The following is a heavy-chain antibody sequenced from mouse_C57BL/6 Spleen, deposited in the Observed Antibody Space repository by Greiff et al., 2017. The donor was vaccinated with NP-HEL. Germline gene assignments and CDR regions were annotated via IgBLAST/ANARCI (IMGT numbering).Heavy chain of an antibody. CDR1: GFTFSDYY. CDR2: INYDGSST. D-gene: IGHD1-1*01. V-gene: IGHV5-16*01. Sequence: EVQLVESEGGLVQPGSSMKLSCTASGFTFSDYYMAWVRQVPEKGLEWVANINYDGSSTYYLDSLKSRFIISRDNAKNILYLQMSSLKSEDTATYYCAREESGSSPAWFAYWGQGTLVTVAA. J-gene: IGHJ3*01. CDR3: AREESGSSPAWFAY.